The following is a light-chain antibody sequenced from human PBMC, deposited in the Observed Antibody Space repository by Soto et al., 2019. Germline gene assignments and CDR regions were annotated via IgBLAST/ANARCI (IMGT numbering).Light chain of an antibody. V-gene: IGLV2-11*01. CDR2: DVI. CDR3: CSYAGSSNV. J-gene: IGLJ1*01. CDR1: SSDVGTYTY. Sequence: QSALAQPRSVSGSPGQSVTISCTGTSSDVGTYTYVSWYQQHPGKAPKLIIYDVIKRPSGVPDRFSGSKSGNTASLTISGLQAEDEADYYCCSYAGSSNVFGTGTKVTV.